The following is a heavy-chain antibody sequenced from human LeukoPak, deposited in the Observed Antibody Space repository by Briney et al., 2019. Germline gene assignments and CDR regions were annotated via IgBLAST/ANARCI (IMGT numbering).Heavy chain of an antibody. D-gene: IGHD3-22*01. CDR2: ISGSGTTT. Sequence: GGSLRLSCAASGLTFRSYAMTWVRQAPGKGLEWVSSISGSGTTTYFADSVKGRFTISRDSSKNTLYLQMNSLRAEDTAVYYCAKAVYDSSGYGYFDYWGQGTLVTVSS. CDR3: AKAVYDSSGYGYFDY. J-gene: IGHJ4*02. V-gene: IGHV3-23*01. CDR1: GLTFRSYA.